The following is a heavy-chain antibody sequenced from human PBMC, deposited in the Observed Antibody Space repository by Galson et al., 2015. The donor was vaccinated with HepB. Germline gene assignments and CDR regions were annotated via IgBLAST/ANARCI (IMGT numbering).Heavy chain of an antibody. V-gene: IGHV3-33*01. D-gene: IGHD1-26*01. J-gene: IGHJ2*01. CDR3: ARDPVGSWYFDL. CDR2: IWYDGTNK. Sequence: SLRLSCAASGFTFSNYGMHWVHQAPGKGLEWVAVIWYDGTNKYYADSVKGRFTISRDNSRSTLYLQMNSLRAEDTAVYYCARDPVGSWYFDLWGRGTLVTVSS. CDR1: GFTFSNYG.